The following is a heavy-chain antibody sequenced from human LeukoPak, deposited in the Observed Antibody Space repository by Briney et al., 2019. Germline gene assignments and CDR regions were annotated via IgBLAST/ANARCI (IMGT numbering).Heavy chain of an antibody. CDR3: ARGYGYTYGGGWFDT. CDR2: INSDGSST. V-gene: IGHV3-74*01. J-gene: IGHJ5*02. CDR1: GFTFSSYW. D-gene: IGHD5-18*01. Sequence: PGGSLRLSCAASGFTFSSYWMHWVRQAPGKGLVWVSRINSDGSSTTYADSVKGRFTISRDNARNTLYLQVNSLRAEDTAVYYCARGYGYTYGGGWFDTWGQGTLVTVSS.